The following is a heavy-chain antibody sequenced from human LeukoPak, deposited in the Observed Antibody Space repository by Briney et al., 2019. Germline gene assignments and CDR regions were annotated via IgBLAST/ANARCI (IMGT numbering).Heavy chain of an antibody. CDR1: GFTFSDYY. J-gene: IGHJ4*02. V-gene: IGHV3-21*04. CDR3: AKVVGTSGWYFDY. Sequence: PGGSLRLSCAASGFTFSDYYMDWVRQAPGKGLEWVSSISSSSSYIYYADSVKGRFTISRDISKNTLYVQMNSLRAEDTAVYYCAKVVGTSGWYFDYWGQGTLVTVSS. D-gene: IGHD1-1*01. CDR2: ISSSSSYI.